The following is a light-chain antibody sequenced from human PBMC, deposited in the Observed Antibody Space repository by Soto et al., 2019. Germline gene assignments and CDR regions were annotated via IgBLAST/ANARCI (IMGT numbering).Light chain of an antibody. J-gene: IGKJ4*01. CDR2: WAS. CDR1: LSVFYSSNNQNY. CDR3: QQYYTTLAPT. V-gene: IGKV4-1*01. Sequence: DIVMTQSPESLTVPLGERATINCKSSLSVFYSSNNQNYLAWYQHKPGQPPKLLIYWASTRESGVPDRFSGSGSWTDFTLTISSLQAEDVAVYYCQQYYTTLAPTFGGGTKVEIK.